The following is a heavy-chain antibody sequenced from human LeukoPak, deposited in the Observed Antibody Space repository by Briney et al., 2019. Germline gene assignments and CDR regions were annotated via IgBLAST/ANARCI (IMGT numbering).Heavy chain of an antibody. V-gene: IGHV4-59*02. CDR2: IYNSGSI. Sequence: PSETLSLTCTVSGGSVPNFYWNWIRQSLGKRLEWIGYIYNSGSINYNPSLKSRVAISEDTSKNQFSLKLSSVTAADTAVYYCARDTGTTSKDAFDIWGQGTMVTVSS. CDR1: GGSVPNFY. CDR3: ARDTGTTSKDAFDI. J-gene: IGHJ3*02. D-gene: IGHD1-14*01.